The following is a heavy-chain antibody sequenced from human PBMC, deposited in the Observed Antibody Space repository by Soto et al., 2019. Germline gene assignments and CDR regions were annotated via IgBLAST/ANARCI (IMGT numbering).Heavy chain of an antibody. J-gene: IGHJ4*02. CDR3: ARGALNGYYYHPPQPPDY. V-gene: IGHV1-2*02. Sequence: ASVKVSCKASGYTFTGYYMHWVRQAPGQGLEWMGWINPNSGGTNYAQKFQGRVTMTRDTSISTAYMELSRLRSDDTAVYYCARGALNGYYYHPPQPPDYWGQGTLVTVSS. D-gene: IGHD3-22*01. CDR1: GYTFTGYY. CDR2: INPNSGGT.